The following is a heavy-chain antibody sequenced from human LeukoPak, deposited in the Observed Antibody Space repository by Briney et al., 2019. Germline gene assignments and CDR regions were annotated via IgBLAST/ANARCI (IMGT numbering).Heavy chain of an antibody. CDR2: ISAYNGNT. J-gene: IGHJ3*02. CDR3: ARGMGELSLFDAFDI. CDR1: GYTFTSYG. V-gene: IGHV1-18*01. Sequence: ASVTVSCTASGYTFTSYGISWVRQAPGQGLEWMGWISAYNGNTNYAQKLQGRVTMTTDTSTSTAYMELRSLRSDDTAVYYCARGMGELSLFDAFDIWGQGTMVTVSS. D-gene: IGHD3-16*02.